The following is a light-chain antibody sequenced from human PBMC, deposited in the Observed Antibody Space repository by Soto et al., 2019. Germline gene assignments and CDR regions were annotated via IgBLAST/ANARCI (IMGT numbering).Light chain of an antibody. Sequence: QSALTQPPSASGSPGQSVTLSCTGTINDVGGYSYVSWYQQHPGKAPKLMIYEVSNRPSGVSNRFSGSKSGNTASLTISGLPAEDEADYYCSSYTSSRGVFGTGTKVTVL. CDR2: EVS. CDR1: INDVGGYSY. CDR3: SSYTSSRGV. V-gene: IGLV2-14*01. J-gene: IGLJ1*01.